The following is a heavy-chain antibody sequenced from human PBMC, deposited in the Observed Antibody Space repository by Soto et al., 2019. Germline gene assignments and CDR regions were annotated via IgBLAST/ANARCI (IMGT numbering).Heavy chain of an antibody. V-gene: IGHV1-3*01. CDR3: ARGSGSYLYYYGMDV. Sequence: QVQLVQSGAEVKKPGASVKVSCKASGYTFTSYAMHWVRQAPGQRLEWMGWMNAGNGNTKYSQKFQGRVTITRDTSASTAYMELSSLRSEDTAVYYCARGSGSYLYYYGMDVWGQGTTVTVSS. CDR1: GYTFTSYA. J-gene: IGHJ6*02. D-gene: IGHD1-26*01. CDR2: MNAGNGNT.